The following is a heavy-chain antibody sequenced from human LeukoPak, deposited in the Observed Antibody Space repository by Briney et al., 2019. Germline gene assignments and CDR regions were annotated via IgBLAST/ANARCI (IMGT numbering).Heavy chain of an antibody. Sequence: SETLSLTCTVSGGSISSSSYYWGWIRQPPGKGLEWIGSIYYSGSTYYNPSLKSRITISVDTSKNQFSLKLSSVTAADTAVYYCASVTDCSSTSCYMNYYYYYMDVWGKGTTVTVSS. CDR3: ASVTDCSSTSCYMNYYYYYMDV. V-gene: IGHV4-39*01. J-gene: IGHJ6*03. CDR2: IYYSGST. D-gene: IGHD2-2*02. CDR1: GGSISSSSYY.